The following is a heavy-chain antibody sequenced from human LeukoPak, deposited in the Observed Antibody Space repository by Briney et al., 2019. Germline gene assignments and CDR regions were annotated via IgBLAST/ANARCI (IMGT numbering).Heavy chain of an antibody. CDR3: ARGPDNYYYMDV. CDR2: VNTSGSTI. J-gene: IGHJ6*03. V-gene: IGHV3-48*03. Sequence: GGSLRLSCAASGFTFSSYEMNWVRQAPGKGLEWVSYVNTSGSTIYYADSVKGRFTISRDNAKNSLFLQMNGRRAEDTAAFYGARGPDNYYYMDVWDKGTTVTVSS. CDR1: GFTFSSYE.